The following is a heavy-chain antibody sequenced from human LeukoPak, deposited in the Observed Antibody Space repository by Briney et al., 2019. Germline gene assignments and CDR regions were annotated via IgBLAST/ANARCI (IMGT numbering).Heavy chain of an antibody. J-gene: IGHJ4*02. CDR1: GFTFTNYE. Sequence: GGSLRLSCSASGFTFTNYEMNWVRQAPGMGLEWVSYISKSGSNIYYADSVKGRFTVSRDNAKTSLFLQMSSLRADDTAVYYCARNRDFYDSSGSVPLDYWGQGILVTVSS. V-gene: IGHV3-48*03. CDR2: ISKSGSNI. CDR3: ARNRDFYDSSGSVPLDY. D-gene: IGHD3-22*01.